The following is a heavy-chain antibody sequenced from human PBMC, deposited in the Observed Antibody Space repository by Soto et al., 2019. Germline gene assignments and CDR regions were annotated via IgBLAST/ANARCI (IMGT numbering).Heavy chain of an antibody. D-gene: IGHD5-18*01. J-gene: IGHJ4*02. V-gene: IGHV3-21*01. CDR2: ISSSSSYI. Sequence: EVQLVESGGGLVKPGGSLRLSCAASGFTFSSYSMNWVRQAPGKGLEWVSSISSSSSYIYYADSVKGRFTISRDNAKNSLYLQMNSLRAEDTAVYYCARDHGGGYSYGYGYWGQGTLVTVSS. CDR1: GFTFSSYS. CDR3: ARDHGGGYSYGYGY.